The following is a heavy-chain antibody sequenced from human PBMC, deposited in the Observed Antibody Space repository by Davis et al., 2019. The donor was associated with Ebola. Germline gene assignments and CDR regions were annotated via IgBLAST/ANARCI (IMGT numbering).Heavy chain of an antibody. CDR1: GGSFSGYY. CDR3: ARGLRVTQGGGGYYYYYYGMDV. D-gene: IGHD3-16*01. J-gene: IGHJ6*04. Sequence: MPSETLSLTCAVYGGSFSGYYWSWIRQPPGKGLEWIGEINHSGSTNYNPSLKSRVTISVDTSKNQFSLKLSSVTAADTAVYYCARGLRVTQGGGGYYYYYYGMDVWGKGTTVTVSS. CDR2: INHSGST. V-gene: IGHV4-34*01.